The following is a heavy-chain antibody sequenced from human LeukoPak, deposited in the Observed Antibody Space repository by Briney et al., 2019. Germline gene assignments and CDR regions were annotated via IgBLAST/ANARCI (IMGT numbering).Heavy chain of an antibody. Sequence: PSETLSLTCTVSGGSISSSSYYWGWIRQPPGKGLEWIGSIYYSGSIYYNPSLKSRVTISVDTSKNQFSLKLSSVTAADTAVYYCARDLTQQGSYYYGMDVWGQGTTVTVSS. CDR2: IYYSGSI. D-gene: IGHD6-13*01. J-gene: IGHJ6*02. CDR1: GGSISSSSYY. CDR3: ARDLTQQGSYYYGMDV. V-gene: IGHV4-39*07.